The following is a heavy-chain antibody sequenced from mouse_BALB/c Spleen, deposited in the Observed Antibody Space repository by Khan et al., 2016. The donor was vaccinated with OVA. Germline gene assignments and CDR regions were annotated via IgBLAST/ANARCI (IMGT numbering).Heavy chain of an antibody. J-gene: IGHJ2*01. CDR2: IFPGGGYT. CDR3: KGRGGARATWDDFDY. V-gene: IGHV1-63*02. Sequence: QVQLKQSGAELVRPGTSVKMSCKAAGYTFTNYWIGWVKQRPGHGLEWIGDIFPGGGYTYYDEKFKGMATLTTDTSSSTAHMQLSSLTSEDSAVYDCKGRGGARATWDDFDYWGQGTTLTVSS. D-gene: IGHD3-1*01. CDR1: GYTFTNYW.